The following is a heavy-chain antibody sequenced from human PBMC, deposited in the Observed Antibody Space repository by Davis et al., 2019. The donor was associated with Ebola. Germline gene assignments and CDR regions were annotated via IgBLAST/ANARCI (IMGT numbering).Heavy chain of an antibody. V-gene: IGHV3-66*01. CDR2: IYSGGST. CDR1: GFTVSSNY. CDR3: ASPTLRDYYYGMDV. J-gene: IGHJ6*02. Sequence: GESLKISCAASGFTVSSNYMSWVRQAPGKGLEWVSVIYSGGSTYYADSVKGRFTISRDNSKNTLYLQMNSLRAEDTAVYYCASPTLRDYYYGMDVWGQGTTVTVSS.